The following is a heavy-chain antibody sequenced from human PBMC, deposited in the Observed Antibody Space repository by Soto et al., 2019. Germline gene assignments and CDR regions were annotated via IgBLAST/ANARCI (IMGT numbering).Heavy chain of an antibody. J-gene: IGHJ6*02. Sequence: QVQLVQSGAEVKKPESSVRVSCKASGGTFNNYAITWVRQAPGQGLEWMGGTIPMFGTTNYAEKFQGRVTIPAAESTNTAYMELSSLRSEDTAVYYCTRCGIRYHSIGFYLGIDGMDVWGQGTTVIVSS. V-gene: IGHV1-69*12. D-gene: IGHD3-22*01. CDR1: GGTFNNYA. CDR2: TIPMFGTT. CDR3: TRCGIRYHSIGFYLGIDGMDV.